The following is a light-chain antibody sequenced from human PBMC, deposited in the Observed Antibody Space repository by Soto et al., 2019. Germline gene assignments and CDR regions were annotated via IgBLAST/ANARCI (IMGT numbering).Light chain of an antibody. CDR2: NVN. V-gene: IGLV2-14*03. CDR3: SSYTKTTTVV. J-gene: IGLJ2*01. Sequence: QSVLTQVASVSGSPGQSITISCTGTSSDVGTYDYVSWYQQHPGKAPKLMIYNVNYRPSGVSNRFSGSKSGSTASPTISGLQADDEADCYCSSYTKTTTVVFGGGSKLTVL. CDR1: SSDVGTYDY.